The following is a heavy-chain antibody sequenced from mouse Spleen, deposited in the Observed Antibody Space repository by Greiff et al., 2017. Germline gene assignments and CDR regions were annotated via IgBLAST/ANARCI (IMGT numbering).Heavy chain of an antibody. CDR2: IWSDGST. J-gene: IGHJ4*01. CDR1: GFSLTSYG. D-gene: IGHD2-1*01. CDR3: ARHRWDYYGNYDYAMDY. Sequence: LVAPSQSLSITCTVSGFSLTSYGVHWVRQPPGKGLEWLVVIWSDGSTTYNSALKSRLSISKDNSKSQVFLKMNSLQTDDTAMYYCARHRWDYYGNYDYAMDYWGQGTSVTVSS. V-gene: IGHV2-6-2*01.